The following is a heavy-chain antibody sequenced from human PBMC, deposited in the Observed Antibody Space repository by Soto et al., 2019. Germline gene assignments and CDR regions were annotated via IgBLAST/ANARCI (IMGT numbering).Heavy chain of an antibody. J-gene: IGHJ6*03. D-gene: IGHD5-12*01. CDR1: GYTFTSYG. CDR2: ISAYNGNT. Sequence: GASVKVSCKASGYTFTSYGISWVRQAPGQGLEWMGWISAYNGNTNYAQKLQGRVTMTTDTSTSTAYMELRSLRSDDTAVYYCARERDDLVATDTADEYYYYYMDVWGKGTTVTVSS. V-gene: IGHV1-18*01. CDR3: ARERDDLVATDTADEYYYYYMDV.